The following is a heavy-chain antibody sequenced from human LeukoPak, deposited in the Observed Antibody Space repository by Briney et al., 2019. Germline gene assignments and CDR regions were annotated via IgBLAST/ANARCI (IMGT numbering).Heavy chain of an antibody. CDR3: ARDHQLLPFDY. J-gene: IGHJ4*02. Sequence: SQTLSLTCTVSGGSISSGGYYWSWIRQHPGKGLEWIGYIYYSGSTYYNPSFKSRVTISVDTSKNQFSLKLSSVTAADTAVYYCARDHQLLPFDYWGQGTLVTVSS. CDR2: IYYSGST. CDR1: GGSISSGGYY. D-gene: IGHD2-2*01. V-gene: IGHV4-31*03.